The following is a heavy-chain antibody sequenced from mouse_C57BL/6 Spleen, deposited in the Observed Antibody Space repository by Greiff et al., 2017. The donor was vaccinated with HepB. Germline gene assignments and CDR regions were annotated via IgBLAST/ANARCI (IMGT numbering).Heavy chain of an antibody. CDR1: GYTFTDYY. V-gene: IGHV1-26*01. CDR2: INPNNGGT. D-gene: IGHD4-1*01. CDR3: AKGVGLAY. Sequence: EVQLQQSGPELVKPGASVKISCKASGYTFTDYYMNWVKQSHGKSLEWIGDINPNNGGTSYNQKFKGKAKLTVGKSSSTAYMELRSLTSEDSAVYYCAKGVGLAYWGQGTLVTVSA. J-gene: IGHJ3*01.